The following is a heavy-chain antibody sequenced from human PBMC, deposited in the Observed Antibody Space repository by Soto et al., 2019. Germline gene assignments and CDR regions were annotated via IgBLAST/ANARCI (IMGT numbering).Heavy chain of an antibody. V-gene: IGHV3-23*01. D-gene: IGHD2-21*01. J-gene: IGHJ4*02. CDR2: IVGLGTTA. Sequence: EVQLLESGGDLIQPGWSLRLSCEASGFTFFRYGMNWVRQAPGKGLEWVSAIVGLGTTAYYADSVKGRFTTSRDNSKNTLYLQMNLLRIEDTAVYYCAGGGTKGDNPLDYWGPGTLVTVSS. CDR3: AGGGTKGDNPLDY. CDR1: GFTFFRYG.